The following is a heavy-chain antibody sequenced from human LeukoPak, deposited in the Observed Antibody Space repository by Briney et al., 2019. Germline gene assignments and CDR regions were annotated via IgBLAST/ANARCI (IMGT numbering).Heavy chain of an antibody. D-gene: IGHD6-13*01. CDR3: AKPYSSSPGPTLGY. CDR2: IRYDGSNK. Sequence: GGSLRLSCAASGFTFSSYGMHWVRQAPGKGLEWVAFIRYDGSNKYYADSVKGRFTISRDNSKNTLYLQMNSLRAEDTAVYYCAKPYSSSPGPTLGYWGQGTLVTVSS. J-gene: IGHJ4*02. V-gene: IGHV3-30*02. CDR1: GFTFSSYG.